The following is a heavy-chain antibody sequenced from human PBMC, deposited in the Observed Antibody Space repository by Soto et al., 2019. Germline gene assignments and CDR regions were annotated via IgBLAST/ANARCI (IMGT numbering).Heavy chain of an antibody. D-gene: IGHD4-17*01. Sequence: PGGSLRLSCAASGFTFSDYYMSWIRQAPGKGLEWVSYISSSGSTIYYADSVKGRFTISRDNAKNSLYLQMNSLRAEDTAVYYCVRVKNYGDYIYYYGMDVWGQGTRVTVSS. CDR3: VRVKNYGDYIYYYGMDV. V-gene: IGHV3-11*01. J-gene: IGHJ6*02. CDR2: ISSSGSTI. CDR1: GFTFSDYY.